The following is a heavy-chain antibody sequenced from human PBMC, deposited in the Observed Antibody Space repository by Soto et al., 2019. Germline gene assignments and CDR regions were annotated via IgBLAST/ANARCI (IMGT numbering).Heavy chain of an antibody. Sequence: GGSLRLSCAASGFTFSSYAMSWVRQAPGKGLEWVSAISGSGGSTYYADSVKGRFTISRDNSKNTLYLQMNSLRAEDTAVYYCAKGQQQLAYYYYGMDVWGQGNPGHRLL. V-gene: IGHV3-23*01. D-gene: IGHD6-13*01. J-gene: IGHJ6*02. CDR2: ISGSGGST. CDR3: AKGQQQLAYYYYGMDV. CDR1: GFTFSSYA.